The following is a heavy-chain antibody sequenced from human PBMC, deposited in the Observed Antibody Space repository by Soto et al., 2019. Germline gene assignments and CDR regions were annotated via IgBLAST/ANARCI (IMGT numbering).Heavy chain of an antibody. CDR1: GFSFSDYA. D-gene: IGHD6-13*01. V-gene: IGHV3-30-3*01. CDR2: ISYDGSGK. Sequence: QVQLVESGGGVVHLGRSLRLSCAASGFSFSDYAMHWLRQAPGKGLGWVAAISYDGSGKYFADSVKGRFTISRDNSKSTLALQLDSLTAEQAVGYWCANSALEAPAHLGQGTLVSVSS. CDR3: ANSALEAPAH. J-gene: IGHJ4*02.